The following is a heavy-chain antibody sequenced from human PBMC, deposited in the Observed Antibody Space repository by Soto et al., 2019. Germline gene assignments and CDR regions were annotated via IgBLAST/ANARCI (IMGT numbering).Heavy chain of an antibody. Sequence: QVQLVESGGGVVQPGRSLRLSCAASGFTFSSYAMHWVRQAPGKGLEWVAAISYDGSNEYYADSVKGRFTISRDNSKNTLYLQMNSLRAEDTAVYYCATDRAQWLVLVESDYWGQGTLVTVSS. J-gene: IGHJ4*02. D-gene: IGHD6-19*01. CDR2: ISYDGSNE. V-gene: IGHV3-30-3*01. CDR3: ATDRAQWLVLVESDY. CDR1: GFTFSSYA.